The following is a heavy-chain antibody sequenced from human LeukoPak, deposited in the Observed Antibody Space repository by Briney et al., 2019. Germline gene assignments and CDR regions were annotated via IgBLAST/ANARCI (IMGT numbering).Heavy chain of an antibody. CDR1: AFTFSGYS. Sequence: KAGGSLRLSCVVSAFTFSGYSMHWVRQAPGKGLEWVAFISHDGSNKYCAGSLKGRFTISRDNSKNTLFLQMNSLRPEDTAVYYCARVGYDYNWYDAFDIWGQGTMVTVSS. CDR2: ISHDGSNK. D-gene: IGHD1-1*01. CDR3: ARVGYDYNWYDAFDI. J-gene: IGHJ3*02. V-gene: IGHV3-30*04.